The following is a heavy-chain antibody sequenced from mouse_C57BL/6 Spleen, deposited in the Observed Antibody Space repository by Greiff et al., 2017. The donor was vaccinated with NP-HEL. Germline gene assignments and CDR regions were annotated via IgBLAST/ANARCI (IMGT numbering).Heavy chain of an antibody. Sequence: VQLQQSGAELVKPGASVKLSCKASGYTFTSYWMHWVKQRPGQGLEWIGMIHPNSGSTNYNEKFKSKATLTVDKSSSTAYMQLSSLTSEDSAVYYCARSYYGSSYEYFDVWGTGTTVTVSS. CDR3: ARSYYGSSYEYFDV. D-gene: IGHD1-1*01. J-gene: IGHJ1*03. V-gene: IGHV1-64*01. CDR2: IHPNSGST. CDR1: GYTFTSYW.